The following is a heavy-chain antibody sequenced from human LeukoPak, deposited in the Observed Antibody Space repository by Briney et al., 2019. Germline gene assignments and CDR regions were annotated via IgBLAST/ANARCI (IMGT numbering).Heavy chain of an antibody. CDR2: SNPGGT. V-gene: IGHV1-2*02. J-gene: IGHJ5*02. CDR1: GYTFTGYY. Sequence: GASVKVSCKASGYTFTGYYIQWVRQAPGQGLEWMGWSNPGGTNYAQKFQGRVTMTTDTSMSTAYMELSRLTSDDTAVYYCARAGGRSWFDPWGQGTLVTVSS. CDR3: ARAGGRSWFDP.